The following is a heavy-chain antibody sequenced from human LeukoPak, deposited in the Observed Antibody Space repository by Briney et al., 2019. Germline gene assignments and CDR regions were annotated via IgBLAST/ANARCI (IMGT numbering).Heavy chain of an antibody. CDR2: IYPGDSET. J-gene: IGHJ4*02. CDR1: GYSFSNYW. CDR3: ARHRATVTTNFDH. Sequence: GESLKISCKGSGYSFSNYWIGWVRQMPGKGLEWMGVIYPGDSETTYSPSFQGHVTISADRSISTAYLHWSSLKASDTAMYYCARHRATVTTNFDHWGQGTLVTVSP. V-gene: IGHV5-51*01. D-gene: IGHD4-17*01.